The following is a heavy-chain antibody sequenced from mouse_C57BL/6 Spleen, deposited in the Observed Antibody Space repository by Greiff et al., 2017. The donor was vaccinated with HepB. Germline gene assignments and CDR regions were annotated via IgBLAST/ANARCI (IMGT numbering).Heavy chain of an antibody. Sequence: EVQGVESGGGLVKPGGSLKLSCAASGFTFSDYGMHWVRQAPEKGLEWVAYISSGSSTIYYADTVKGRFTISRDNAKNTLFLQMTSLRSEDTAMYCSAKFYYYGSSYGYFDVWGTETTVTVSS. J-gene: IGHJ1*03. CDR2: ISSGSSTI. CDR1: GFTFSDYG. D-gene: IGHD1-1*01. V-gene: IGHV5-17*01. CDR3: AKFYYYGSSYGYFDV.